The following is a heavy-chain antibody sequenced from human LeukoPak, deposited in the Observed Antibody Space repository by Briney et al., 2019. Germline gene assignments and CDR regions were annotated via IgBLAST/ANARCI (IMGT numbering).Heavy chain of an antibody. CDR2: TSDRGDYT. Sequence: GGSLRLSCAASVFTLSSYSMTWVRQAQWKGLEWVSGTSDRGDYTYYADSVKGRFTISRDTSKNTLYLQMNSLRAGDTALYFCAKKAQYDGHYPLDYWGQGTLVTVSA. V-gene: IGHV3-23*01. J-gene: IGHJ4*02. D-gene: IGHD4/OR15-4a*01. CDR3: AKKAQYDGHYPLDY. CDR1: VFTLSSYS.